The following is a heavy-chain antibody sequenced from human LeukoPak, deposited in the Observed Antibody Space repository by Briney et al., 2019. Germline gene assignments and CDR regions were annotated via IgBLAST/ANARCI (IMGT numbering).Heavy chain of an antibody. V-gene: IGHV3-23*01. CDR2: ISGSGGST. D-gene: IGHD6-19*01. J-gene: IGHJ4*02. Sequence: PGGSLSLSCAASGFTFSSYAMSWVSQAPGKWLEWVSSISGSGGSTYYADSVKGPLTISRDNSKNTLYLQMNSMRAEDTAVYYCAKGKGLGIAVAGHSLFAYWGQGTLVTVSS. CDR3: AKGKGLGIAVAGHSLFAY. CDR1: GFTFSSYA.